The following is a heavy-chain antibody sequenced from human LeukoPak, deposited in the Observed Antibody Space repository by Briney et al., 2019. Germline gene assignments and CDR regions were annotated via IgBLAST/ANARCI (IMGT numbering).Heavy chain of an antibody. CDR1: GYSFTSGHY. Sequence: PSETLSLTCSVSGYSFTSGHYWGWIRQPPGKGLEWIANIYHTGSAHYNPSLKSRVTISVDTSKNQFSLKLSSVTAADTAVYYCARYCTSTTCIPRGFDYWGQGTLVTVSS. D-gene: IGHD2-2*01. CDR3: ARYCTSTTCIPRGFDY. J-gene: IGHJ4*02. V-gene: IGHV4-38-2*01. CDR2: IYHTGSA.